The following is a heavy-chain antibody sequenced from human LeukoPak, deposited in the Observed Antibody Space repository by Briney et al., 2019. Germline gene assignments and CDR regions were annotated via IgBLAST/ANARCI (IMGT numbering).Heavy chain of an antibody. J-gene: IGHJ4*02. V-gene: IGHV3-23*01. CDR2: ISGSGGSP. Sequence: TGGSLRLSCAASGFTFSSSGMSWVRQAPGRGLEWVSVISGSGGSPDYTDSVKGRFTISRDNSKNTLYLQMNSLRAEDTAVYYCAKGGKTIMCPTSCYDYWGQGTLVTVSS. CDR1: GFTFSSSG. CDR3: AKGGKTIMCPTSCYDY. D-gene: IGHD2-2*01.